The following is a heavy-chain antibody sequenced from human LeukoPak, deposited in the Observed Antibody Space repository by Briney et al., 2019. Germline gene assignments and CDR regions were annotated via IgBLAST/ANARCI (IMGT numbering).Heavy chain of an antibody. V-gene: IGHV3-30*02. D-gene: IGHD3-22*01. CDR3: AKDQRITMIVVVTPFDD. Sequence: GGSLRLSCAASGFTFSSYGKDCVRQAPGKGLEWVAFIRYDGSNEYYANSVKGRFTISRDNSKNTLYLQMNSLRPEDTAVYYCAKDQRITMIVVVTPFDDWGQGTLVTVSS. CDR1: GFTFSSYG. J-gene: IGHJ4*02. CDR2: IRYDGSNE.